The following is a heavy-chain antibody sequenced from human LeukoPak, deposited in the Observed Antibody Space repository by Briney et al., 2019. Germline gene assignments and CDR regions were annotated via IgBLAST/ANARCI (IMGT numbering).Heavy chain of an antibody. V-gene: IGHV1-69*05. D-gene: IGHD2-2*01. J-gene: IGHJ3*02. CDR2: IIPIFGTA. CDR3: ARSCSSTSCNPGDAFDI. Sequence: SVKVSCKASGGTFSSYAISWVRQAPGQGLEWMGGIIPIFGTANYAQKFQGRVTITTDESTSTAYMELSSLRSEDTAVYYCARSCSSTSCNPGDAFDIWGQGTMVTVSS. CDR1: GGTFSSYA.